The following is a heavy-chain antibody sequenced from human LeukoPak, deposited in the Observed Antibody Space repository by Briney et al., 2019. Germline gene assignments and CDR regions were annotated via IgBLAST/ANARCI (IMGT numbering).Heavy chain of an antibody. CDR1: GGSISSYY. Sequence: SETLSLTCTVSGGSISSYYWSWIRHPPARGLEWRGDIYYSGSTNYNPSLKSQVPISVDTSKNQFSPKLSAVTAADTAVYYCARVVRYFDWLWSYGMDVWGQGTTVTLSS. V-gene: IGHV4-59*01. CDR2: IYYSGST. CDR3: ARVVRYFDWLWSYGMDV. D-gene: IGHD3-9*01. J-gene: IGHJ6*02.